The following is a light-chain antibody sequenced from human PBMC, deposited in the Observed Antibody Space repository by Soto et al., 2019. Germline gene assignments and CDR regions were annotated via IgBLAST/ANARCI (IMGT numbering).Light chain of an antibody. J-gene: IGKJ3*01. CDR3: QQFGGSPHRFT. Sequence: VLLTQSPGTLSLSPGERATLTCRASQTITSVYLAWYQQKPGQAPSLLIYVTSTRATGIPDRFSGSGSGTDFTLTIRKLEPEDFAVYYCQQFGGSPHRFTLGPGTKVDIK. CDR1: QTITSVY. V-gene: IGKV3-20*01. CDR2: VTS.